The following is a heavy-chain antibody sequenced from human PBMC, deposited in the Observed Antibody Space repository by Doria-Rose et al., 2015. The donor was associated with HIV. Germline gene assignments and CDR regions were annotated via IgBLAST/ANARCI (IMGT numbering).Heavy chain of an antibody. J-gene: IGHJ4*02. D-gene: IGHD6-13*01. CDR3: ARIKSSRWYHKYYFDF. CDR2: IFSDDER. V-gene: IGHV2-26*01. CDR1: GVSLSSPGMG. Sequence: ESGPVLVKPTETLTLTCTVSGVSLSSPGMGVSWIRQPPGKALEWPANIFSDDERSYKTSLKIRLNISRGTSKSQVVLTMTDMDPVDTATYYCARIKSSRWYHKYYFDFWGQGTLVIVSA.